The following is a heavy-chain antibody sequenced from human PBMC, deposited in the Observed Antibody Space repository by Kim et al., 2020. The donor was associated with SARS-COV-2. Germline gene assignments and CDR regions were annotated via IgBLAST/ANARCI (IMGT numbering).Heavy chain of an antibody. D-gene: IGHD3-10*01. CDR2: IYHSGST. V-gene: IGHV4-4*02. Sequence: SETLSLTCAVSGGSISSSNWWSWVRQPPGKGLEWIGEIYHSGSTNYNPSLKSRVTISVDKSKNQFSLKLSSVTAADTAVYYCARVVVLWFGDENFEAGWFDPWGQGTLVTVSS. CDR3: ARVVVLWFGDENFEAGWFDP. CDR1: GGSISSSNW. J-gene: IGHJ5*02.